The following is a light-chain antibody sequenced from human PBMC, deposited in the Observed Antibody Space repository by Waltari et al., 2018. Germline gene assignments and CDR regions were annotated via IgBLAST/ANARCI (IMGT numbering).Light chain of an antibody. CDR1: KSGNKY. V-gene: IGLV3-1*01. Sequence: SYELTQPPSVSVSPGQTASTPCSGDKSGNKYTTWYQQKPGQSPMLVIYQDTMRPSGIPERFSGSNSGNTATLTISGTQAMDEADYYCQAWDSSTEIFGGGTKLTVL. CDR3: QAWDSSTEI. J-gene: IGLJ2*01. CDR2: QDT.